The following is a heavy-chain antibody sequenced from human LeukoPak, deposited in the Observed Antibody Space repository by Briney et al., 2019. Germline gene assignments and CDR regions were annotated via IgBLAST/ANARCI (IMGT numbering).Heavy chain of an antibody. D-gene: IGHD1-26*01. V-gene: IGHV1-46*01. J-gene: IGHJ4*02. Sequence: VASVNVSFKASGYTFTIYYMRWVRQAPGQGLEWMGIINPSGGSTSYAQKFQGRVTMTRDTSTSTVYMELSSLRSEDTAVYYCARQMTPHGNFDYWGQGTLVTVSS. CDR2: INPSGGST. CDR1: GYTFTIYY. CDR3: ARQMTPHGNFDY.